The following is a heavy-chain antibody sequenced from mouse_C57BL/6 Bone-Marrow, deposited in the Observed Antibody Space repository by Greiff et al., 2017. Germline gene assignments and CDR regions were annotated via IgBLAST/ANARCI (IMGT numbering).Heavy chain of an antibody. D-gene: IGHD5-5*01. J-gene: IGHJ4*01. CDR1: GYTFTSYW. CDR3: ARSRRTPLPRGAMDY. CDR2: IAPSDSYT. V-gene: IGHV1-59*01. Sequence: QVQLQQPGAELVRPGTSVKLSCKASGYTFTSYWMHWVKQRPGQGLEWIGVIAPSDSYTNYNQKFKGKATLTVDTSSSTAYMQLSSLTSEDSAVYYCARSRRTPLPRGAMDYWGQGTSVTVSS.